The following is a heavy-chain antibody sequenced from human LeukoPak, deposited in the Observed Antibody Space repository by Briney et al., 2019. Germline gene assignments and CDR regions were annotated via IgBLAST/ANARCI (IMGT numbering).Heavy chain of an antibody. CDR2: IYYSGST. D-gene: IGHD3-22*01. CDR1: GGSISSRSYC. V-gene: IGHV4-39*01. J-gene: IGHJ4*02. CDR3: SRLSRLFDYDSSGYFDY. Sequence: SETLSLTCTVSGGSISSRSYCWGWIRQPPGKGLEWFGSIYYSGSTYYNPSLKSRVTITIATAKTQFSLKLRSITAADAAVYVCSRLSRLFDYDSSGYFDYWGQGTLVTVSS.